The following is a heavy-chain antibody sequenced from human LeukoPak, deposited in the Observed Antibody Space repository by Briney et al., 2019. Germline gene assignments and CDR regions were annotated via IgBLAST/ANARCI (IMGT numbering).Heavy chain of an antibody. J-gene: IGHJ4*02. V-gene: IGHV4-59*01. CDR1: GGSISSYY. D-gene: IGHD6-13*01. CDR3: ARGQHDFSSSWYY. Sequence: PSETLSLTCTVSGGSISSYYWSWIWQPPGKGLEWIGYIYYSGSTNYNPSLKSRVTISVDTSKNQFSLKLSSVTAADTAVYYCARGQHDFSSSWYYWGQGTLVTVSS. CDR2: IYYSGST.